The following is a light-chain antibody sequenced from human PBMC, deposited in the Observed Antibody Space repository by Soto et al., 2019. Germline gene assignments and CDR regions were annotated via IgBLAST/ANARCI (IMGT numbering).Light chain of an antibody. J-gene: IGKJ4*01. V-gene: IGKV1-39*01. CDR3: QQYDNWPLT. CDR1: QNIYTY. CDR2: AAS. Sequence: DIQMTQSPSSLSASVGDRVTITCRASQNIYTYLNWYQQKPGKAPKVLIYAASSLQSGVPSRFSGSGSGTDFTLTISSLQSEDCAVYCCQQYDNWPLTFGGGTKVDIK.